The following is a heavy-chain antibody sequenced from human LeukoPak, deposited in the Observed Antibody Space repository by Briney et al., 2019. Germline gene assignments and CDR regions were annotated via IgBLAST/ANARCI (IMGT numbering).Heavy chain of an antibody. J-gene: IGHJ4*02. Sequence: GGSLRLSCAASGFIFSDYGMNWVRQAPGKGLEWISSITSNGRFIYYADSVKGRFTISRDNAKNSLFLEVSSLRAEDTAVYFCARDSPRLEPPHNRCDYWGQGTLVTVSS. CDR2: ITSNGRFI. V-gene: IGHV3-21*01. D-gene: IGHD1-1*01. CDR1: GFIFSDYG. CDR3: ARDSPRLEPPHNRCDY.